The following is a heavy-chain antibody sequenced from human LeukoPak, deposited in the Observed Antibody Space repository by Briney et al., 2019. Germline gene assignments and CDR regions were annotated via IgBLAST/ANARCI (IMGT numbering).Heavy chain of an antibody. Sequence: ASVKVSCKASGYTFTSYDINGVRQATGQGLEWMGWMNPNSGNTGYAQKFQGRVTMTRNTSISTAYMQLSSLRSEGTAVYYCARVQPYKHDYCGQGTLVTVSS. J-gene: IGHJ4*02. V-gene: IGHV1-8*01. CDR2: MNPNSGNT. CDR3: ARVQPYKHDY. D-gene: IGHD5-24*01. CDR1: GYTFTSYD.